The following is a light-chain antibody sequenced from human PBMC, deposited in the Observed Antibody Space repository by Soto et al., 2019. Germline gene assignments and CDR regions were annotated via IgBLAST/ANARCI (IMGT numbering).Light chain of an antibody. CDR1: QSVTSSN. V-gene: IGKV3-20*01. J-gene: IGKJ2*01. Sequence: EIVLTQSPGTLSLSPGERATLSCRASQSVTSSNLAWYQQKPGQAPRLLIYGASSRATGIPNRFSGSGSGTDFTLTISRLEPEDFAVYYCQHYGSSQYTFGQGTKLELK. CDR2: GAS. CDR3: QHYGSSQYT.